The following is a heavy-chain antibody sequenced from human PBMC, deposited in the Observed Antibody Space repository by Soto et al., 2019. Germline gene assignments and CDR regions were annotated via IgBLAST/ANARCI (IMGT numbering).Heavy chain of an antibody. CDR3: AHRRYGNDFDA. CDR2: IYWDDDK. Sequence: QITLKESGPTLVKPTQTLTLTCTLSGFSLSTSGVGVGWIRQSPGKALEWLALIYWDDDKRYSPSLNSRLTITKDTSKNQVVLTMTNMDPVDTATYYYAHRRYGNDFDAWGQGTLVTVSS. CDR1: GFSLSTSGVG. D-gene: IGHD1-1*01. V-gene: IGHV2-5*02. J-gene: IGHJ4*02.